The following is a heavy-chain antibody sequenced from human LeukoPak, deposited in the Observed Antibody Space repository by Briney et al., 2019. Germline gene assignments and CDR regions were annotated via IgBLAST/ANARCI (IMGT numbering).Heavy chain of an antibody. Sequence: GGSLRLSCAASGFTFSSYWMHWVRQAPGKGLVWVSRINSDGSSTSYADSVKGRFTISRDNAKNTLYLQMNSLRAEDTAVYYCAGTPGRWDAFDIWGQGAMVTVSS. J-gene: IGHJ3*02. CDR3: AGTPGRWDAFDI. CDR1: GFTFSSYW. D-gene: IGHD1-14*01. V-gene: IGHV3-74*01. CDR2: INSDGSST.